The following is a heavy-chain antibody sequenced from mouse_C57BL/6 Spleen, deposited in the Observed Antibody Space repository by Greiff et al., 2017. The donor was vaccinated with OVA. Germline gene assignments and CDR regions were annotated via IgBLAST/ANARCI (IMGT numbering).Heavy chain of an antibody. D-gene: IGHD1-1*01. CDR1: GFTFSSYA. Sequence: EVQGVESGGDLVKPGGSLKLSCAASGFTFSSYAMSWVRQTPEKRLEWVAYISSGGGYIYYADTVKGRFTISRDNARNTLYLQMRSLKSEDTAMYYCTRHLYGSNPSFAYWGQGTLVTVSA. J-gene: IGHJ3*01. CDR2: ISSGGGYI. CDR3: TRHLYGSNPSFAY. V-gene: IGHV5-9-1*02.